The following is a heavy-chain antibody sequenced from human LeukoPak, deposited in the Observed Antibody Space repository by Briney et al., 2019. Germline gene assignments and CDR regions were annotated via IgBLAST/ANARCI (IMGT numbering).Heavy chain of an antibody. CDR3: ARLLVIPTYYYYYMDV. Sequence: GGSLRLSCAASGFTFSSYSMNWVRQAPGKGLEWVSSISSSSSYIYYADSVKGRFTISRDNAKNSLYLQMNSLRAEDTAVYYCARLLVIPTYYYYYMDVWGEGTTVTVSS. J-gene: IGHJ6*03. CDR1: GFTFSSYS. CDR2: ISSSSSYI. V-gene: IGHV3-21*01. D-gene: IGHD3-22*01.